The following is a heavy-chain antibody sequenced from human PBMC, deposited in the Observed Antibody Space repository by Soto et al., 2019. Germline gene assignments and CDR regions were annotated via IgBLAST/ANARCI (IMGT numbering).Heavy chain of an antibody. CDR2: IYWDDDK. CDR3: AHRLADSSGYFLRFDY. Sequence: QITLKESGPMLVKPTQTLTLTCTFSGFSLRTSGVGVGWIRQPPGKALEWLANIYWDDDKRYSPSLKSRLTITKDTSIDRVVITMSSVDPVDTATYYCAHRLADSSGYFLRFDYWGQGTLVIVSS. J-gene: IGHJ4*02. D-gene: IGHD3-22*01. V-gene: IGHV2-5*02. CDR1: GFSLRTSGVG.